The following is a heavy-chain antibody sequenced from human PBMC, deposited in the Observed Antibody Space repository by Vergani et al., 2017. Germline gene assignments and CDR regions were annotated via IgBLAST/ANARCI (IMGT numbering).Heavy chain of an antibody. CDR2: ISHSGYT. D-gene: IGHD5-12*01. Sequence: QVQLQESGPGLLKPSETLSLTCTVSGYSISSGYYWGWIRQPPGKGLEWIGSISHSGYTFYSPSLKSRVSMSVDTSKNQFSLRVNSVTAADTAVYYCTKGSRGYTGYFFDYWGQGTLATVSS. CDR1: GYSISSGYY. CDR3: TKGSRGYTGYFFDY. V-gene: IGHV4-38-2*02. J-gene: IGHJ4*02.